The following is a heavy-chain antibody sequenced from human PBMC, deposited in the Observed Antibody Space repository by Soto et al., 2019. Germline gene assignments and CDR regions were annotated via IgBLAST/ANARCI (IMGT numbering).Heavy chain of an antibody. V-gene: IGHV3-7*01. CDR1: GFTFSNYW. J-gene: IGHJ4*02. CDR2: IKQDGSEK. D-gene: IGHD1-26*01. CDR3: ARYRDGSTYYFDY. Sequence: GGSPRLSCAASGFTFSNYWMSWVRQAPGKGLEWVADIKQDGSEKYYVDSVKGRFTISRDNAKNSLYLQMNSLRAEDTAVYYCARYRDGSTYYFDYWGQGTLVTVSS.